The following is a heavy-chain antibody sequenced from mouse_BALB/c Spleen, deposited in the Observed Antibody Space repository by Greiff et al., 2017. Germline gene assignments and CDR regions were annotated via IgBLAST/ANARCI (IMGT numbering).Heavy chain of an antibody. CDR1: GFTFSDYY. J-gene: IGHJ4*01. D-gene: IGHD2-2*01. CDR2: ISDGGSYT. V-gene: IGHV5-4*02. Sequence: EVQLVESGGGLVKPGGSLKLSCAASGFTFSDYYMYWVRQTPEKRLEWVATISDGGSYTYYPDSVKGRFTISRDNAKNNLYLQMSSLKSEDTAMYYCARDHGLDYWGQGTSVTVSS. CDR3: ARDHGLDY.